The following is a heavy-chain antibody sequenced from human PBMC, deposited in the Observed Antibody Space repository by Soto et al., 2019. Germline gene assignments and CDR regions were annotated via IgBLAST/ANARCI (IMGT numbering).Heavy chain of an antibody. J-gene: IGHJ3*02. CDR2: IIPIFGTA. CDR3: ASKVWRWLQLHAFDI. Sequence: SVKVSCKASGGTFSSYAISWVRQAPGQGLEWMGGIIPIFGTANYAQKFQGRVTITADESTSTAYMELSSLRSEDTAVYYCASKVWRWLQLHAFDIWGQGTMVTV. CDR1: GGTFSSYA. V-gene: IGHV1-69*13. D-gene: IGHD5-12*01.